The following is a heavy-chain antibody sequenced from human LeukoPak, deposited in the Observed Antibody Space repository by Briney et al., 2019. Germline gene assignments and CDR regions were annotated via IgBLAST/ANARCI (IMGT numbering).Heavy chain of an antibody. CDR1: GGTFSSYA. Sequence: SVKVSCKASGGTFSSYAISWVPQAPGQGLEWMGGIIPIFGTANYAQKFQGRVTITTDESTSTAYMELSSQRSEDTAVYYCASHYGEGYYYYYMDVWGKGTTVTVSS. CDR3: ASHYGEGYYYYYMDV. CDR2: IIPIFGTA. D-gene: IGHD4-17*01. J-gene: IGHJ6*03. V-gene: IGHV1-69*05.